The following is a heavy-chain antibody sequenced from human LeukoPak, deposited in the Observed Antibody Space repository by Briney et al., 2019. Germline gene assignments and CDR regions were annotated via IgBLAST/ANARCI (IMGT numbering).Heavy chain of an antibody. CDR1: GYTFTSFY. CDR2: ISAYNGNT. J-gene: IGHJ4*02. Sequence: ASVKVSCKASGYTFTSFYIHWVRQAPGQGLEWMGWISAYNGNTNYAQKLQGRVTMTTDTSTSTAYMELRSLRSDDTAVYYCARVHGTVVIDYWGQGTLVTVSS. V-gene: IGHV1-18*04. CDR3: ARVHGTVVIDY. D-gene: IGHD4-23*01.